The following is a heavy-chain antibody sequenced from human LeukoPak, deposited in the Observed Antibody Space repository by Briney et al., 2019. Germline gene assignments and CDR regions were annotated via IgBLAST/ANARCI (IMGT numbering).Heavy chain of an antibody. CDR1: GGSFSGYY. J-gene: IGHJ4*02. Sequence: SETLSLTCAVYGGSFSGYYWSWIRQPPGKGLEWIGEINHSGSTYYNPSLKSRVTISVDTSKNQFSLKLSSVTAADTAVYYCARDLTYYGSGSSGEYFDYWGQGTLVTVSS. CDR3: ARDLTYYGSGSSGEYFDY. V-gene: IGHV4-34*09. CDR2: INHSGST. D-gene: IGHD3-10*01.